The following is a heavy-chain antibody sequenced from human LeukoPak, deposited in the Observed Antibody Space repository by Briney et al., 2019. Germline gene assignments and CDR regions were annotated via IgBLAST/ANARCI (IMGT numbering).Heavy chain of an antibody. CDR2: IRYDGSNK. Sequence: PGGSLRLSCAASGFTFSSYGMHWVRQAPGKGLEWVAFIRYDGSNKYYADSVKGRFTISRDNSKNTLYLQMNSLRAEDTAVYYCAKGPYYYDSSGYYPFDYWGQGTLVTVSS. V-gene: IGHV3-30*02. D-gene: IGHD3-22*01. CDR1: GFTFSSYG. J-gene: IGHJ4*02. CDR3: AKGPYYYDSSGYYPFDY.